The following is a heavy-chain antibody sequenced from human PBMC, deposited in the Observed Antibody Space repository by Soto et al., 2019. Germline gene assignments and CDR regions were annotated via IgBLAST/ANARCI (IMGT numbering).Heavy chain of an antibody. D-gene: IGHD2-8*01. V-gene: IGHV3-15*07. CDR3: TTDIVLMVYAIDDWFDP. CDR2: IKSKTDGGTT. CDR1: GFTFSNAW. J-gene: IGHJ5*02. Sequence: PGGSLRLSCAASGFTFSNAWMKWVCQAPGKGLEWVGRIKSKTDGGTTDYAAPVKGRFTISRDDSKNTLYLQMNSLKTEDTAVYYCTTDIVLMVYAIDDWFDPWGQGTLVTVSS.